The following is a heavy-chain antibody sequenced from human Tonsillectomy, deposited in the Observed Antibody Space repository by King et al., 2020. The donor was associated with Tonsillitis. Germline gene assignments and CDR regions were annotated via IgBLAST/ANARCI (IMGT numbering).Heavy chain of an antibody. V-gene: IGHV3-30-3*01. J-gene: IGHJ4*02. Sequence: VQLVESGGGVVQPGRSLRLACAASEFTFSYYAMHWVRQAPGKGLEWVAVISYDGSIKYYADSVQGRFTISRDNSKNTLYLQMNSLTAEDTAVYYCATGGSSGYYDYWGQGTLVTVSS. CDR1: EFTFSYYA. CDR2: ISYDGSIK. D-gene: IGHD3-22*01. CDR3: ATGGSSGYYDY.